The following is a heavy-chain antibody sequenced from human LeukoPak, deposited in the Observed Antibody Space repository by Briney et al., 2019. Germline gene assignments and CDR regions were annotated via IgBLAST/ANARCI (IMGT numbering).Heavy chain of an antibody. CDR2: INSDGSST. CDR1: GFTFSSYW. Sequence: GGSLRLSCAASGFTFSSYWMHWVRQSPGKGLVWVSGINSDGSSTSYADSVKGRFTISRDNAKNTVYLQMNSLRAEDTAVYHCATSRTFDYGGQGTLVTVSA. V-gene: IGHV3-74*01. J-gene: IGHJ4*02. CDR3: ATSRTFDY.